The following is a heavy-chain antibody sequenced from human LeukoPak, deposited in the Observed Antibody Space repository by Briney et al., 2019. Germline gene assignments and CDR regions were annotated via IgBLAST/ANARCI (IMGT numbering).Heavy chain of an antibody. D-gene: IGHD6-13*01. J-gene: IGHJ6*02. CDR3: AGASSWYENYYGMDV. Sequence: SETLSLTCTVSGGSISSYYWSWIRQPPGKGLEWIGYIYYSGSTNYNPSLKSRVTISVDTPKNQFSLKLSSVTAADTAVYYCAGASSWYENYYGMDVWGQGTTVTVSS. CDR2: IYYSGST. CDR1: GGSISSYY. V-gene: IGHV4-59*08.